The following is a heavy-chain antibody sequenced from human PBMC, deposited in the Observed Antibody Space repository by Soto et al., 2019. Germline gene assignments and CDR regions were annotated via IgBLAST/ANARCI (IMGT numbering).Heavy chain of an antibody. CDR1: CYTFTSYV. CDR3: ARKMVRGAHDACDL. V-gene: IGHV1-18*01. D-gene: IGHD3-10*01. J-gene: IGHJ3*01. CDR2: SSSYNGNT. Sequence: QVHLVQSGAEVKKPVASVKVSCKASCYTFTSYVISWVRQATGQGPEWMGWSSSYNGNTNYAQNLQGRVTMTTDTSTRTAYMELRSLGSAATAVYDCARKMVRGAHDACDLWGQGTMVTVSS.